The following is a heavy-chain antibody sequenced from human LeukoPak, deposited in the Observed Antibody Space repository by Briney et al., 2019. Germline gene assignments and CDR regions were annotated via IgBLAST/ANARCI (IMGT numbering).Heavy chain of an antibody. Sequence: GGSLRLSCAASGFTFSSYEMNWVRQAPGKGLEWVSYISSSGSTIYYADSVKGRFTISRDNAKNSLYLQMNSLRAEDTAVYYCAREYYYDSSGYQTNFDYWGQGTLVTVSS. V-gene: IGHV3-48*03. CDR3: AREYYYDSSGYQTNFDY. J-gene: IGHJ4*02. CDR1: GFTFSSYE. CDR2: ISSSGSTI. D-gene: IGHD3-22*01.